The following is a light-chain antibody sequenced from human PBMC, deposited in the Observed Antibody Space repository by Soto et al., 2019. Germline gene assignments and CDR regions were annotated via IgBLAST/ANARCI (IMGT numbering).Light chain of an antibody. CDR2: DAS. J-gene: IGKJ1*01. CDR3: QQRSNWPRT. Sequence: EIVLTQSPATLSLSPGERATLSCRASQSVASYLAWYQQRPGQAPRLLISDASKRATGIPGRISGSGSGTDFTLTISSLEPEDFAVYCCQQRSNWPRTFGQGTRVDIK. CDR1: QSVASY. V-gene: IGKV3-11*01.